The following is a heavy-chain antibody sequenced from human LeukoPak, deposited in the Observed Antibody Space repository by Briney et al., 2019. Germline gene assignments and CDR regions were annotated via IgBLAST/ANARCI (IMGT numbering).Heavy chain of an antibody. Sequence: GGPLRLSCAASGFTFSNAWMSWVRQAPGKGLEWVSAISGSGGSTYYADSVKGRFTISRDNSKNTLYLQMNSLRAEDTAVYYCAKDIHTFDYWGQGTLVTVSS. CDR3: AKDIHTFDY. J-gene: IGHJ4*02. CDR2: ISGSGGST. CDR1: GFTFSNAW. V-gene: IGHV3-23*01.